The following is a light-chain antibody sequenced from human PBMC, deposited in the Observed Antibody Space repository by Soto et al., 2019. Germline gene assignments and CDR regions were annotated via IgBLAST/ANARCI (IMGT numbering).Light chain of an antibody. CDR1: SSDVGGYNF. CDR3: SSYAGGIKWV. V-gene: IGLV2-8*01. CDR2: EVT. J-gene: IGLJ3*02. Sequence: QSALTQPPSASGSPGQSVTISCTGTSSDVGGYNFVSWYQQHPGKAPKFMMYEVTKRPSGVPDRFSGSKSGNTASLTVSGLQAEDEDDYYCSSYAGGIKWVFGGGTKVTVL.